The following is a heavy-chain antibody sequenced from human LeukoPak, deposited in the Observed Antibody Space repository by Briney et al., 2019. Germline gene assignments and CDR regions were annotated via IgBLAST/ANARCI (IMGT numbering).Heavy chain of an antibody. CDR2: TYQRSKWYN. Sequence: SQTLSLTCAISGDSVSINSAAWNWIRQSPSRGLEWLGRTYQRSKWYNDYAVSVKSRITINPDISKNQFSLQLNSVTPEDTAVYYCARSPSPYSSGWYFDYWGQGTLVTVSS. CDR3: ARSPSPYSSGWYFDY. D-gene: IGHD6-19*01. CDR1: GDSVSINSAA. J-gene: IGHJ4*02. V-gene: IGHV6-1*01.